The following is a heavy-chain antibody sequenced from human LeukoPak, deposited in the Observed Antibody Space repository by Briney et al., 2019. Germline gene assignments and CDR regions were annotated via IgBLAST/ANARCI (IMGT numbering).Heavy chain of an antibody. CDR2: IYSGGST. Sequence: GGSLRLSCAASGFTVSSNYMSWVRQAPGKGLEWVSVIYSGGSTYYADSVKGRFTISRDNSKNTLYLQMNSLRAEDTAVYYCARAGVVGATLLGGDFDYWGQGTLVTVSS. CDR1: GFTVSSNY. J-gene: IGHJ4*02. D-gene: IGHD1-26*01. V-gene: IGHV3-66*01. CDR3: ARAGVVGATLLGGDFDY.